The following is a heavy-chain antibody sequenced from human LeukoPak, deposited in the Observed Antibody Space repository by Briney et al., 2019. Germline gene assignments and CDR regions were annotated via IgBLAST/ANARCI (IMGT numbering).Heavy chain of an antibody. V-gene: IGHV1-18*01. J-gene: IGHJ4*02. CDR3: ARDVNYAFDY. Sequence: ASGKVSCKPSGYSFTRNGISWVRQAPGQGLEWMAWISANSGNTNYAQNFQDRVTLTTDTSTSTAYMELRSLRSDDTAVYYCARDVNYAFDYWGQGTLVTVSS. D-gene: IGHD3-16*01. CDR1: GYSFTRNG. CDR2: ISANSGNT.